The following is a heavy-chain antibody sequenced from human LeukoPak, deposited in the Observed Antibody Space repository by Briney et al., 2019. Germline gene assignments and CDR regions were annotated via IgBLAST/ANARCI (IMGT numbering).Heavy chain of an antibody. D-gene: IGHD5-24*01. CDR2: IWYDGSKK. Sequence: GRSLRLSCAASGFTFNNYGFYWVRQAPGKGLEWVALIWYDGSKKLYTESVKGRFTISRDNAKNTLYLQMNSLRAEDTAVYYCARERGDGSSLVYWGQGTLVTVSS. CDR1: GFTFNNYG. CDR3: ARERGDGSSLVY. V-gene: IGHV3-33*07. J-gene: IGHJ4*02.